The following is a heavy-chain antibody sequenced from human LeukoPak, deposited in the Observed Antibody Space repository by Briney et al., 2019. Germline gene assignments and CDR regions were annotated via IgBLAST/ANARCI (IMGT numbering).Heavy chain of an antibody. Sequence: ASVKVSCKASGYTFTDHDINWVRQASGQGLEWMGWMNPNTGNTGYAQNFQGRVTMTRDTSIGTAYMELNILRSDDTAVYYCTRGSRSGSYRADWGQGTLVTVSS. D-gene: IGHD3-10*01. J-gene: IGHJ4*02. CDR3: TRGSRSGSYRAD. CDR1: GYTFTDHD. V-gene: IGHV1-8*01. CDR2: MNPNTGNT.